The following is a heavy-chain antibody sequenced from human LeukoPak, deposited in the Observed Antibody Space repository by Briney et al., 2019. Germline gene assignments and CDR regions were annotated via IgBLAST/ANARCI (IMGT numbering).Heavy chain of an antibody. CDR1: GGSISSYY. D-gene: IGHD3-10*01. CDR3: ARHFGDGFYYFDY. CDR2: IYYSGST. J-gene: IGHJ4*02. Sequence: SETLSLTCTVSGGSISSYYWSWLRQPPGKGLEWIGYIYYSGSTNYNPSLKSRVTISVDTSKNQFSLKLSSVTAADTAVYYCARHFGDGFYYFDYWGQGTLVTVSS. V-gene: IGHV4-59*08.